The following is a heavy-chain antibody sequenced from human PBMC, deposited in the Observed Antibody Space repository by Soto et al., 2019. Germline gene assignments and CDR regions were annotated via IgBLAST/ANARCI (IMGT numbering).Heavy chain of an antibody. CDR2: VYYTGTT. CDR1: GGSISSGGYY. J-gene: IGHJ4*02. Sequence: QVQLQESGPGLVKPSQTLSLTCTVSGGSISSGGYYWSWIRQHPGKGLEWIAYVYYTGTTYYNPSLKCRLSISLDTPKNHFSLNLDSVTAADTAVYYCARDGGNSGFDYWGQGTLVTVSS. V-gene: IGHV4-31*03. CDR3: ARDGGNSGFDY. D-gene: IGHD2-21*02.